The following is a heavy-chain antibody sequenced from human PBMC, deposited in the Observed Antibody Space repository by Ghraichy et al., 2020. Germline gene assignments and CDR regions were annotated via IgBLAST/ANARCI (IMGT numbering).Heavy chain of an antibody. CDR3: ARGEGYCSGGSCYLSSYYYYYYMDV. CDR1: GFTFSSYS. J-gene: IGHJ6*03. V-gene: IGHV3-21*01. Sequence: LSLTCAASGFTFSSYSMNWVRQAPGKGLEWVSSISSSSSYIYYADSVKGRFTISRDNAKNSLYLQMNSLRAEDTAVYYCARGEGYCSGGSCYLSSYYYYYYMDVWGKGTTVTVSS. CDR2: ISSSSSYI. D-gene: IGHD2-15*01.